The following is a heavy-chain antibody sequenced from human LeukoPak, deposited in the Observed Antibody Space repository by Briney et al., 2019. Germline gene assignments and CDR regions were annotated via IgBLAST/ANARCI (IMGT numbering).Heavy chain of an antibody. V-gene: IGHV3-23*01. Sequence: PGGSLRLSCAASGFTFSSYSMNWVRQAPGKGLEWVSGIGGGDGRTYYADSLKGRFTISRDISKTTLYLQINGLTADDTAVYYCAKDSHSGFFDYWGQGTLVTVSS. J-gene: IGHJ4*02. CDR3: AKDSHSGFFDY. D-gene: IGHD3-22*01. CDR2: IGGGDGRT. CDR1: GFTFSSYS.